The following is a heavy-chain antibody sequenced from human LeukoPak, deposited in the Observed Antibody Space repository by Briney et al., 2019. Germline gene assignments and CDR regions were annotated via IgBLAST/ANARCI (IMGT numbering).Heavy chain of an antibody. CDR3: AKDLPQSMTGYFDY. Sequence: PGGSLRLSCAASGFTFSSYAMTWVRQAPEKGLEWVSYISDTGDRTYYTDSVKGRFTISRDNSKNTLYLQMNSLRAGDTAVYYCAKDLPQSMTGYFDYWGQGTLVSVSS. J-gene: IGHJ4*02. CDR1: GFTFSSYA. CDR2: ISDTGDRT. D-gene: IGHD2/OR15-2a*01. V-gene: IGHV3-23*01.